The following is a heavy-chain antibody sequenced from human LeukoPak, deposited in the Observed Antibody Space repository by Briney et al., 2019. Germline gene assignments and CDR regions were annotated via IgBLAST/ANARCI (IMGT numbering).Heavy chain of an antibody. D-gene: IGHD3-10*01. V-gene: IGHV3-48*04. CDR2: ISSSSSTI. Sequence: GGSLRLSCAASGFTFSSYSMNWVRQAPGKGLEWVSYISSSSSTIYYADSVKGRFTISRDNAKNSLYLQMNSLRAEDTAVYYCARAKGSYSLDYWGQGTLVTVSS. CDR3: ARAKGSYSLDY. J-gene: IGHJ4*02. CDR1: GFTFSSYS.